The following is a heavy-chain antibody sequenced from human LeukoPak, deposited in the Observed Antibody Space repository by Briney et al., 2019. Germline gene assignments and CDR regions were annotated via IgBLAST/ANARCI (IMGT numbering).Heavy chain of an antibody. Sequence: PSETLSLTCAVSGYSIGSGYYWGWIRQPPGKGLEWIGSIYHSGSTYYNPSLKSRVTISVDTSKNQFSLKLSSVTAADTAVYYCASCCTYNWFDPWGQGTLVTVSS. V-gene: IGHV4-38-2*01. CDR2: IYHSGST. D-gene: IGHD2-8*01. CDR3: ASCCTYNWFDP. CDR1: GYSIGSGYY. J-gene: IGHJ5*02.